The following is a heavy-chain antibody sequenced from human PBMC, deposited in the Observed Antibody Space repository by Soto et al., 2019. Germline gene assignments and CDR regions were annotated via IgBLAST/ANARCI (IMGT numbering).Heavy chain of an antibody. CDR3: ARKKKYYYDSSGYHKPLDY. J-gene: IGHJ4*02. V-gene: IGHV4-34*01. CDR2: INHSGST. D-gene: IGHD3-22*01. CDR1: GGSFSGYY. Sequence: PSETLSLTCAVYGGSFSGYYWSWIRQPPGKGLEWIGEINHSGSTNYNPSLKSRVTISVDTSKNQFSLKLSSVTAADTAVYYCARKKKYYYDSSGYHKPLDYWGQGTLVTVSS.